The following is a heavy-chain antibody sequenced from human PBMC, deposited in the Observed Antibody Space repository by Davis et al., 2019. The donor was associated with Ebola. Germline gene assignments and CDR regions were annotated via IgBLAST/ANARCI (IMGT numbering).Heavy chain of an antibody. CDR2: IIPIFGTT. CDR1: GNTISTYT. J-gene: IGHJ4*02. V-gene: IGHV1-69*05. Sequence: SVKVSCKASGNTISTYTIDWVRQAPGQGLEWMGGIIPIFGTTNYAQKFQGRVTMTRDTSTSTVYMELSSLRSEDTAVYYCARDLRPYDFWSGYNYWGQGTLVTVSS. D-gene: IGHD3-3*01. CDR3: ARDLRPYDFWSGYNY.